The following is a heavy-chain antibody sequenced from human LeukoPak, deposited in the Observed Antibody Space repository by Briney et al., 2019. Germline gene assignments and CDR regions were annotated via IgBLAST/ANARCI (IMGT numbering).Heavy chain of an antibody. V-gene: IGHV4-39*01. CDR3: ARHDSVVTAMVDY. CDR1: RGSISSSSYY. D-gene: IGHD2-21*02. J-gene: IGHJ4*02. CDR2: IYYSGGT. Sequence: SETLSLTCTVSRGSISSSSYYWGWIRQPRGEGLGWIGRIYYSGGTYYNASLKSRLTISVDTSNNQFSLKLSSVTAADTAVYYCARHDSVVTAMVDYWGQGTLVTVSS.